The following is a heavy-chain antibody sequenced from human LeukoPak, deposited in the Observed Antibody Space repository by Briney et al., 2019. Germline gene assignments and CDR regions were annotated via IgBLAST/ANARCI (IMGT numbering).Heavy chain of an antibody. D-gene: IGHD6-19*01. Sequence: PGGSLRLSCAASGFAFSGYSLNWVRQAPGKGLEWVSYISGSSSTTYYADSVKDRFTISRDNAKNSLYLQMNSLRAEDTAVYYCARYRSGGSRGFDYWGQGTLVTVSS. J-gene: IGHJ4*02. CDR2: ISGSSSTT. V-gene: IGHV3-48*01. CDR3: ARYRSGGSRGFDY. CDR1: GFAFSGYS.